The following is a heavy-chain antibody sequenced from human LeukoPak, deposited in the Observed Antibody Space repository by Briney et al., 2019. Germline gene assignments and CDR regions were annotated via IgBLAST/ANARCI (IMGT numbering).Heavy chain of an antibody. CDR1: GFTFSNAW. D-gene: IGHD5-18*01. Sequence: GGSLRLSCTASGFTFSNAWMSWVRQAPVKGLEWVGHIKSKTDGGTTDYAAPVKGRFTISRDDSKNTLYLQMNSLKTEDTGVYYCTTEKPTIHLWLSFDYWGQGTLVTVSS. V-gene: IGHV3-15*01. J-gene: IGHJ4*02. CDR3: TTEKPTIHLWLSFDY. CDR2: IKSKTDGGTT.